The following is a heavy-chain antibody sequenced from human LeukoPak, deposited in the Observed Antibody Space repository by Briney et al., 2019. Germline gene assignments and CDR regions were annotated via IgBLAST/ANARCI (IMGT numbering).Heavy chain of an antibody. CDR2: IDPNSGDT. J-gene: IGHJ4*02. CDR3: ARSGSTGYSLDY. CDR1: EYSFTGYF. V-gene: IGHV1-2*02. Sequence: GASVKVSCKASEYSFTGYFIHWVRQAPGQGLEWMGCIDPNSGDTKYAQKFQGRVSMPRDTSTRTAYMELSRLRSDGTAVYFCARSGSTGYSLDYWGQGTLVTVSS. D-gene: IGHD3-22*01.